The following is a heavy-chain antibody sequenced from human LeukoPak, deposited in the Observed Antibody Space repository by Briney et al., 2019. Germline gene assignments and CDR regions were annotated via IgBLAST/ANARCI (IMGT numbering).Heavy chain of an antibody. CDR1: GFTFSSYS. V-gene: IGHV3-21*01. Sequence: GSLRLSFAASGFTFSSYSMNWVRQAPGKGLEWVSSIVSSSSYIYYADSVKGRFTISRDNAKNSLYLQMDSLRAEDTAVYYCARVKWDIVVVPAAITFDYWGQGTLVTVSS. CDR3: ARVKWDIVVVPAAITFDY. J-gene: IGHJ4*02. D-gene: IGHD2-2*02. CDR2: IVSSSSYI.